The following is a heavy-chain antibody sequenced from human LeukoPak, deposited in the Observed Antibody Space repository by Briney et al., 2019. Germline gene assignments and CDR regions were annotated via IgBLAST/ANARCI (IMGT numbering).Heavy chain of an antibody. J-gene: IGHJ4*02. CDR1: GYTFTAYY. CDR2: ISPNSGGT. CDR3: ARDDGQGATDH. Sequence: GASVKVSCKASGYTFTAYYMHWVRQTPGQGLEWMGWISPNSGGTNYAQKFQGRVTMTRDTSISTAYMELSRLTSDDTAVFYCARDDGQGATDHWGQGTLVTVSS. D-gene: IGHD1-26*01. V-gene: IGHV1-2*02.